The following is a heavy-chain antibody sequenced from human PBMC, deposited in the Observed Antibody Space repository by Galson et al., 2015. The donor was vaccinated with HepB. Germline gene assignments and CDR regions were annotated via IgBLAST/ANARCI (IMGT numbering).Heavy chain of an antibody. V-gene: IGHV3-64D*06. Sequence: SLRLSCAASGFTFSTYAMHWVRQAPGKGLEYVSAIDRSGSSTYYADSVKGRFTISRDNPKNTVYLQMSSLRSEDTAVYYCVRSSLDYGANWFDPWGQGTLVTVSS. CDR3: VRSSLDYGANWFDP. CDR2: IDRSGSST. D-gene: IGHD4/OR15-4a*01. J-gene: IGHJ5*02. CDR1: GFTFSTYA.